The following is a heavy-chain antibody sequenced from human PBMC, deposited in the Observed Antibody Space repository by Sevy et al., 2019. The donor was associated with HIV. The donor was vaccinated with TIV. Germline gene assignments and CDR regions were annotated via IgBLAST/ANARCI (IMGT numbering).Heavy chain of an antibody. Sequence: ASVKVSCKASGGIFRSNAISWVRQAPGHRLEWMGGIIAIFGTTHYAQKFQGRVTITADESRSTAYMELSSLKSEDTAVYYCARDKNYYVSGSFDYWGQGSQVTVSS. D-gene: IGHD3-10*01. CDR3: ARDKNYYVSGSFDY. V-gene: IGHV1-69*13. J-gene: IGHJ4*01. CDR1: GGIFRSNA. CDR2: IIAIFGTT.